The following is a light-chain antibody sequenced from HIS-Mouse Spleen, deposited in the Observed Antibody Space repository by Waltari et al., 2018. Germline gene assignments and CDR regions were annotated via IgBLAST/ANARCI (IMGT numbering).Light chain of an antibody. V-gene: IGLV3-10*01. CDR1: ALPTSY. CDR3: YSTDSSGNHRV. CDR2: EDS. J-gene: IGLJ2*01. Sequence: SYELTQPPSVSVSPGQTARIPCSGDALPTSYSYWSQQKSGHAHVLVSYEDSKRPSGTPERFSGSSSGTMATLTISGAQVEDEADYYCYSTDSSGNHRVFGGGTKLTVL.